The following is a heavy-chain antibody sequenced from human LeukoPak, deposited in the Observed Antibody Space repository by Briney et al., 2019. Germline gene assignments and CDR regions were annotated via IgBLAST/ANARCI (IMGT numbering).Heavy chain of an antibody. CDR2: IRYDGSNK. CDR1: GFTFSSYG. Sequence: GGSLRLSCAASGFTFSSYGMHWVRQAPGKGLEWVAFIRYDGSNKYYADSVKGRFTISRDNSKNTLYLQMNSLRAEDTAVYYCAKDLPALAIFGVVTLFDYWGQGTLVTVSS. V-gene: IGHV3-30*02. CDR3: AKDLPALAIFGVVTLFDY. D-gene: IGHD3-3*01. J-gene: IGHJ4*02.